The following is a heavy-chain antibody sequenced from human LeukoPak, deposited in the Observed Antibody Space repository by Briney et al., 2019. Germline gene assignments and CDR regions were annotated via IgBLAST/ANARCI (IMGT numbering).Heavy chain of an antibody. CDR3: ARVPYSRGYYFDY. CDR1: GYTFTGYY. D-gene: IGHD6-13*01. CDR2: INPNSGGT. V-gene: IGHV1-2*02. Sequence: GASVKVSCKASGYTFTGYYMHWVQQAPGQGLEWMGWINPNSGGTNYAQKFQGRVTMTRDTSISTAYMELSRLRSDDTAVYYCARVPYSRGYYFDYWGQGTLVTVSS. J-gene: IGHJ4*02.